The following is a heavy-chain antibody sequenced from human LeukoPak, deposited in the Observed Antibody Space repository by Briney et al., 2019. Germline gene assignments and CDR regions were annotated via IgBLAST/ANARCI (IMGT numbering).Heavy chain of an antibody. CDR3: ARVYNEWLVVYGMDV. Sequence: AASVKVSCKASGGTFSSYAISWVRQAPGQGLEWMGWMNPNSGNTGYAQKFQGRVTMTRNTSISTAYMELSSLRSEDTAVYYCARVYNEWLVVYGMDVWGQGTTVTVSS. CDR2: MNPNSGNT. J-gene: IGHJ6*02. D-gene: IGHD6-19*01. V-gene: IGHV1-8*02. CDR1: GGTFSSYA.